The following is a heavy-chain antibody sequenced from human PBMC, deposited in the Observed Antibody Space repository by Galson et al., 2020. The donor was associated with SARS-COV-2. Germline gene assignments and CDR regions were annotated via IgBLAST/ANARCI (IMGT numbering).Heavy chain of an antibody. J-gene: IGHJ4*02. Sequence: ASETLSLTCAVSGYSISSGYHWGWIRQPPGKGLECIGSIYHSGNTYYNPSLESRVTISVDTSKNQFSLKLRSVTAADTAVYYCARGNEFRPYSAFKNWGQGSLVTVSS. CDR1: GYSISSGYH. D-gene: IGHD1-26*01. V-gene: IGHV4-38-2*01. CDR3: ARGNEFRPYSAFKN. CDR2: IYHSGNT.